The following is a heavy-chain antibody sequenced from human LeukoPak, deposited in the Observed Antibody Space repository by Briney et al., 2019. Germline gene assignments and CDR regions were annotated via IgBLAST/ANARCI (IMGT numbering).Heavy chain of an antibody. D-gene: IGHD4-17*01. V-gene: IGHV3-43*02. J-gene: IGHJ4*02. CDR2: ISGDGTST. CDR3: ARPVYGDYV. Sequence: PGGSLRLSCAASGFTFDDYAMHWVRQAPGKGLEWVSLISGDGTSTYYADSLRGRFTISRDNAKNTLYLQMNSLRVEDTAVYYCARPVYGDYVWGQGTPVTVSS. CDR1: GFTFDDYA.